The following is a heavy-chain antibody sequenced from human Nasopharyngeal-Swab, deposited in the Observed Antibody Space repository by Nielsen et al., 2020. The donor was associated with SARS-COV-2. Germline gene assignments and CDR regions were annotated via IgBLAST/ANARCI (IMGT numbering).Heavy chain of an antibody. D-gene: IGHD4/OR15-4a*01. Sequence: GESLKISCQGSGYSFSTYWIGWVRQMPGKGLEWMGIIYPGDSTTKYRPSFQGQVTISADKSISTAYLQWSSLKASDTAMYFCARLYGGYVGYWGQGTLVTVSS. CDR2: IYPGDSTT. CDR1: GYSFSTYW. J-gene: IGHJ4*02. CDR3: ARLYGGYVGY. V-gene: IGHV5-51*01.